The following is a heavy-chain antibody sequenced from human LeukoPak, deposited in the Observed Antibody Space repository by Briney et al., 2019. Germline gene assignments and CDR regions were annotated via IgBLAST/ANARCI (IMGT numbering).Heavy chain of an antibody. D-gene: IGHD3-10*01. CDR2: ISGSGGST. CDR3: AKIGIGPWFDP. CDR1: GFTFSSYA. J-gene: IGHJ5*02. V-gene: IGHV3-23*01. Sequence: GGSLRLSCAASGFTFSSYAMSWVRQAPGKGLEWVSAISGSGGSTYYADSVKGRFTISRDNSKNTLYLQINSLSAEDTAVYYCAKIGIGPWFDPWGQGTLVTVSS.